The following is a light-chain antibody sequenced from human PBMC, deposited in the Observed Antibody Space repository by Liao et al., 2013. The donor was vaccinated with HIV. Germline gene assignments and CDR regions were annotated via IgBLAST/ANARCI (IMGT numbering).Light chain of an antibody. CDR1: KLGDKY. V-gene: IGLV3-1*01. CDR2: QNS. CDR3: QAWDSSTAV. Sequence: SYELTQPPSVSVSPGQTASITCSGDKLGDKYATWYQQKPGQSPILVIYQNSHRPSGIPERFSGSNSGNTATLTISGTQPMDEADYYCQAWDSSTAVFGTGTKVTV. J-gene: IGLJ1*01.